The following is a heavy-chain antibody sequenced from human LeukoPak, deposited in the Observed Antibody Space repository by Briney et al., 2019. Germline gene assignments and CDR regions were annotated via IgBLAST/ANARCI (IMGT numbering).Heavy chain of an antibody. CDR3: ARDSSGWYELDY. J-gene: IGHJ4*02. D-gene: IGHD6-19*01. CDR2: INAGNGNT. V-gene: IGHV1-3*01. CDR1: GYTFTSYA. Sequence: ASVKVSCKASGYTFTSYAMHWVRQAPGQRLEWMGWINAGNGNTKYSQKFQGRVTITRDTSASTAYMELSSLRSGDTAVYYCARDSSGWYELDYWGQGTLVTVSS.